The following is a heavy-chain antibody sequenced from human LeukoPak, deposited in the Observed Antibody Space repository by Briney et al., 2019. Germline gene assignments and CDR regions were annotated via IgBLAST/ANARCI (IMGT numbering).Heavy chain of an antibody. CDR3: ARDYDSSGYSDY. J-gene: IGHJ4*02. CDR1: GGTFSSFA. V-gene: IGHV1-69*04. D-gene: IGHD3-22*01. CDR2: IIPILGIA. Sequence: SVKVSCKASGGTFSSFAISWVRQAPGQGLEWMGRIIPILGIANYAQKFQGRVTITADKSTSTAYMELSSLRSEDTAVYYCARDYDSSGYSDYWGQGTLVTVSS.